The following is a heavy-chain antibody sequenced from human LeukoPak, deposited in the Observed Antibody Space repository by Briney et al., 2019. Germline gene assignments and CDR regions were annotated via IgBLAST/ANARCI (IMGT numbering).Heavy chain of an antibody. J-gene: IGHJ4*02. Sequence: GRSLRLSCAASGFTFSSYEMNWVRQAPGKGLEWVSYISSSGNTIYYADSVKGRFTISRDNAKNSLYLQMNGLRAEDTAVYYCASLRRIVGATSDYWGQGILVTVSS. CDR3: ASLRRIVGATSDY. CDR2: ISSSGNTI. V-gene: IGHV3-48*03. D-gene: IGHD1-26*01. CDR1: GFTFSSYE.